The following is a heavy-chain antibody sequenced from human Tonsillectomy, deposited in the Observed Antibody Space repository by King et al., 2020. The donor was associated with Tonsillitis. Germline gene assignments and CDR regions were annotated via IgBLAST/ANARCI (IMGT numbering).Heavy chain of an antibody. CDR2: INHSGST. D-gene: IGHD6-13*01. Sequence: VQLQQWGAGLLKPSETLSLTCAVYGGSFSGYYWSWIRQPPGKGLEWIGEINHSGSTNYNPSLKSRVTISVDTSKNQFSLKLSSVTAADTAVYYCARVNRRSWLVDYWGQGTLVTVSS. CDR3: ARVNRRSWLVDY. V-gene: IGHV4-34*01. J-gene: IGHJ4*02. CDR1: GGSFSGYY.